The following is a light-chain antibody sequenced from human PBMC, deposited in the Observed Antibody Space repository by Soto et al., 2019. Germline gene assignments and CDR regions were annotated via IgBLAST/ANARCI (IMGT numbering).Light chain of an antibody. CDR1: SSDVGSYNR. CDR3: SLYTSSSTF. V-gene: IGLV2-18*01. CDR2: EVS. J-gene: IGLJ1*01. Sequence: QSALTQPPSVSGSPGQSVTISCTGTSSDVGSYNRVSWYQQPPGTAPKLMIYEVSNRPSGVPDRFSGSKSGSAASLTISGLQAEDEADYYCSLYTSSSTFFGTGTKVTVL.